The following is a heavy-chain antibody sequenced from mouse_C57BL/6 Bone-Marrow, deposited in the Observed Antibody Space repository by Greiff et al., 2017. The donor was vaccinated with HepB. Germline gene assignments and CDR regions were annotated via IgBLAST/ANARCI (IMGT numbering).Heavy chain of an antibody. CDR3: ARDAGLDSFDY. V-gene: IGHV5-16*01. CDR1: GFTFSDYY. CDR2: INYDGSST. Sequence: EVKLVESEGGLVQPGSSMKLSCTASGFTFSDYYMAWVRQVPEKGLEWVANINYDGSSTYYLDSLKSRFIISRDNAKNILYLQMSRLKSEDTETYYSARDAGLDSFDYWGEGTTLTVSA. J-gene: IGHJ2*01. D-gene: IGHD2-2*01.